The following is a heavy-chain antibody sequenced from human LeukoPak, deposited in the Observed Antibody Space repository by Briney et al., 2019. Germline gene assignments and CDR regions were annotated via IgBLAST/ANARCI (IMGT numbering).Heavy chain of an antibody. CDR3: ARVGRYCSSTSCPDWFDP. V-gene: IGHV4-30-2*01. Sequence: SETLSLTCTVSGGSISSGGYYWSWIRQPPGKGLEWIGYIYHSGSTYYNPSLKSRVTISVDRSKNQFSLKLSSVTAADTAVCYCARVGRYCSSTSCPDWFDPWGQGTLVTVSS. J-gene: IGHJ5*02. CDR2: IYHSGST. D-gene: IGHD2-2*01. CDR1: GGSISSGGYY.